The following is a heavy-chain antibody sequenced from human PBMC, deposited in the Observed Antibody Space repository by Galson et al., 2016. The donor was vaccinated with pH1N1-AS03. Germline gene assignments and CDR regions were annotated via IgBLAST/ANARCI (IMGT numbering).Heavy chain of an antibody. CDR2: ISGSGDNT. J-gene: IGHJ4*02. D-gene: IGHD6-13*01. V-gene: IGHV3-23*01. CDR1: GFTFNCA. CDR3: AKVMHGYGSSWSNFFDH. Sequence: SLRLSCAASGFTFNCAMSWVRQAPGRGLGWVSAISGSGDNTFYEDSVRGRFTTSRDNSENTLYLQMNNLRAEDTAVYYCAKVMHGYGSSWSNFFDHWGQGTLVTVSS.